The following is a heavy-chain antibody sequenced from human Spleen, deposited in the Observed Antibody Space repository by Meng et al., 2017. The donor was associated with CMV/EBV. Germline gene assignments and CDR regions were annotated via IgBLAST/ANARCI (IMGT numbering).Heavy chain of an antibody. CDR3: ARVRGNRVTYYYYGMDV. D-gene: IGHD2/OR15-2a*01. CDR1: GGSISSYY. V-gene: IGHV4-59*01. Sequence: GSLRLSCTVSGGSISSYYWSWIRQPPGKGLEWIGYIYYSGSTNYNPSLKSRVTISVDTSKNQFSLKLSSVTAADTAVYYCARVRGNRVTYYYYGMDVWGQGTTVTVSS. CDR2: IYYSGST. J-gene: IGHJ6*02.